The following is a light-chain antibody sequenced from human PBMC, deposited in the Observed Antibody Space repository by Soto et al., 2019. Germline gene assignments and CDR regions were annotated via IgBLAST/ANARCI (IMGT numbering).Light chain of an antibody. Sequence: EIVMTQSPATLSVSPGERATLSCRASQSVSTKLDWYRQKPGQAPRLLIFGASTRSTGIPARFSGSGSGTEFTLTINSLQSDDFAVYYCQQYKNWPHFTFGPGTTVDIK. V-gene: IGKV3-15*01. CDR2: GAS. CDR3: QQYKNWPHFT. J-gene: IGKJ3*01. CDR1: QSVSTK.